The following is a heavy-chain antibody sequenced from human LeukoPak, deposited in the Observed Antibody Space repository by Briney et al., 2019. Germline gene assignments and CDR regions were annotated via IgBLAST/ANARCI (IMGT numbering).Heavy chain of an antibody. D-gene: IGHD3-22*01. V-gene: IGHV4-39*07. CDR2: VYYSGST. CDR3: APEVVVISARWFDP. Sequence: SETLSLTCTVSGDSVSSSSYHWAWIRQPPGRGRGWIGSVYYSGSTFYSPSRKSRVAISLATSKHQFSLRLSSVTAADTAVYYCAPEVVVISARWFDPWGQGTLVTVSS. CDR1: GDSVSSSSYH. J-gene: IGHJ5*02.